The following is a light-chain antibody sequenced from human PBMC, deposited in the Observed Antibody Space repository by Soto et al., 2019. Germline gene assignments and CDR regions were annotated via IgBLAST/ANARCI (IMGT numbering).Light chain of an antibody. CDR1: QSVSSD. Sequence: EIVMTQSPATLSVSPGERATLSCRASQSVSSDLAWYHQKPGQAPRLLIYGASSRATGIPARFSASGSGTDFTLTISRLEPEDFAVYYCQQYGSSPRTFGQGTKVDIK. V-gene: IGKV3-20*01. J-gene: IGKJ1*01. CDR3: QQYGSSPRT. CDR2: GAS.